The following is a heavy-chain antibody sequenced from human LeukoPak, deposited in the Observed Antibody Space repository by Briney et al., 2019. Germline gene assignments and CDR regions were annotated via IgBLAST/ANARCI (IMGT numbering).Heavy chain of an antibody. D-gene: IGHD6-6*01. CDR2: ISYDGSNK. Sequence: PGGSLRLSCAASGFTFSSYAMHWVRQAPGKGLEWVAVISYDGSNKYYADSVKGRFTISRDNSKNTLYLQMNSLRAEDTAVYYCASGYSSSSSYWGQGTLVTVSS. CDR1: GFTFSSYA. V-gene: IGHV3-30-3*01. J-gene: IGHJ4*02. CDR3: ASGYSSSSSY.